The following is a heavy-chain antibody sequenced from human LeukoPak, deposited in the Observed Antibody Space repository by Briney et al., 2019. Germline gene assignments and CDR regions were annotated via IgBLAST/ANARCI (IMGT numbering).Heavy chain of an antibody. CDR3: ANSPYYDSSGYPFDY. CDR2: IYYSGST. Sequence: SSETLSLTCTVSGASISSYYWSWIRQPPGKGLEWIGYIYYSGSTNYNPSLKSRVTFSVDTSKNQFSLKLISVTAADTAVYYCANSPYYDSSGYPFDYWGQGTLVTVSS. CDR1: GASISSYY. J-gene: IGHJ4*02. V-gene: IGHV4-59*01. D-gene: IGHD3-22*01.